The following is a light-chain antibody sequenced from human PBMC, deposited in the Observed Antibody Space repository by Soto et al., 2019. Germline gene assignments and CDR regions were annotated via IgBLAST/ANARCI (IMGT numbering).Light chain of an antibody. Sequence: HSALTQPRSVSGSPGQSVTISCTGTSSDVGGTEFVSWYQQRPGKAPKLMIYDVAKRPSGVPDRFSGSKSGNTASLTISGLLAEDEAAYYCCSYAGSYTWVFGGGTQLTVL. CDR1: SSDVGGTEF. CDR3: CSYAGSYTWV. V-gene: IGLV2-11*01. CDR2: DVA. J-gene: IGLJ3*02.